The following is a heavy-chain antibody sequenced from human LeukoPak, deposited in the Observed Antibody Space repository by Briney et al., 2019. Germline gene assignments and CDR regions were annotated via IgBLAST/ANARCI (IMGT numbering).Heavy chain of an antibody. CDR1: GGTFSSYA. CDR3: ARDEGRWGNYYYYYMDV. Sequence: SVKVSCKASGGTFSSYAISWVRQAPGQGREWMGRIIPIFGTANYAQKFQGRVTITTDESTSTAYMELSSLRSEDTAVYYCARDEGRWGNYYYYYMDVWGKGTTVTVSS. J-gene: IGHJ6*03. V-gene: IGHV1-69*05. CDR2: IIPIFGTA. D-gene: IGHD4-23*01.